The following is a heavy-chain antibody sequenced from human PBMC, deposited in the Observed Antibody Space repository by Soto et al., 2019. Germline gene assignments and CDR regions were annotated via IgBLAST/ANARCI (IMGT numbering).Heavy chain of an antibody. V-gene: IGHV1-69*04. J-gene: IGHJ6*03. Sequence: ASVKVSCKASGGTFSSYTISWVRQAPGQGLEWMGRIIPILGIANYAQKFQGRVTITADKSTSTAYMELSSLRSEDTAVYYCARDAAAAGTPGYYYMDVWGKGTTVTVSS. D-gene: IGHD6-13*01. CDR1: GGTFSSYT. CDR3: ARDAAAAGTPGYYYMDV. CDR2: IIPILGIA.